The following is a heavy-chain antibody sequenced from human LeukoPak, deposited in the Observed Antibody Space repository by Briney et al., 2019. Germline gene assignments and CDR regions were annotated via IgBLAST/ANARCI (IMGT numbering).Heavy chain of an antibody. Sequence: GGSLRLSCAASGFTFSSYGMHLVRQAPGKGLEWVAVMWYDGSNKYYADSVKGRFTISRDNSKNTLYLQMNSLRAEDTTVYYCARALGDTGNYYYYGMDVWGQGTTVTVSS. CDR1: GFTFSSYG. CDR2: MWYDGSNK. D-gene: IGHD5-18*01. CDR3: ARALGDTGNYYYYGMDV. V-gene: IGHV3-33*01. J-gene: IGHJ6*02.